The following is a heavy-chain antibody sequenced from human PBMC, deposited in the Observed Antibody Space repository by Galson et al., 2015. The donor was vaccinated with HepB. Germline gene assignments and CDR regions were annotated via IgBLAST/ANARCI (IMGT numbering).Heavy chain of an antibody. V-gene: IGHV3-23*01. CDR1: GFMFTNFA. CDR3: AKAWDMSVTVPHRPYYFDN. Sequence: SLRLSCAASGFMFTNFAMAWVRQAPGKGLEWVSSITFRGESTYYADSVKGRFTIFRDKSTNTLFLQVNSLRAEDTAVYFCAKAWDMSVTVPHRPYYFDNWGQGTLVTVSS. J-gene: IGHJ4*02. D-gene: IGHD1-26*01. CDR2: ITFRGEST.